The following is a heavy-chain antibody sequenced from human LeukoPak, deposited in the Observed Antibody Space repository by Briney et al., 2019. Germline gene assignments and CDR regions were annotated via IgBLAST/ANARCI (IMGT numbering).Heavy chain of an antibody. D-gene: IGHD3-10*01. J-gene: IGHJ4*02. CDR2: IYTSGST. CDR3: ARELAPLPWFGEDYYYFDY. CDR1: GGSISSGSYY. V-gene: IGHV4-61*02. Sequence: PSETLSLTCTVSGGSISSGSYYWSWIRQPAGKGLEWIGRIYTSGSTNYNPSLKSRVTISVDTSKNQFSLKLSSVTAADTAVYYCARELAPLPWFGEDYYYFDYWGQGTLVTVSS.